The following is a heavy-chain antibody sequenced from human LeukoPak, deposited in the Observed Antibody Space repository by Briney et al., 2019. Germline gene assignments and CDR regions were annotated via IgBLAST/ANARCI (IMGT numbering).Heavy chain of an antibody. CDR1: GFAFSNYV. CDR2: IRYDGSSK. D-gene: IGHD4-17*01. Sequence: QPGGSVRLSCAASGFAFSNYVIHWVRQAPGKGLEWVSLIRYDGSSKYYADSVRGRFTISRDNSKNTLYLQMISLRAEDTAVYYCARYSGNYGLDYWGQGTLVTVSS. CDR3: ARYSGNYGLDY. V-gene: IGHV3-30*02. J-gene: IGHJ4*02.